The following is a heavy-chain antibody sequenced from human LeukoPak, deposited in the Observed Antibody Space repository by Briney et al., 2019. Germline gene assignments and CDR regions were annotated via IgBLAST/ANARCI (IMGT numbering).Heavy chain of an antibody. V-gene: IGHV1-69*01. CDR2: IIPIFGTA. J-gene: IGHJ4*02. D-gene: IGHD3-9*01. CDR3: ARAFYLTGYYPPGY. Sequence: GASVKVSCKASGGTFSSYAISWVRQAPGQGLEWMGGIIPIFGTANYAQKFQGRVAITADESTSTAYMELSSLRSEDTAVYYCARAFYLTGYYPPGYWGQGTLVTVSS. CDR1: GGTFSSYA.